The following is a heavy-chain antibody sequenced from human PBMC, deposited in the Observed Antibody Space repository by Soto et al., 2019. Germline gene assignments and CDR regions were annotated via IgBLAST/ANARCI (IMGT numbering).Heavy chain of an antibody. D-gene: IGHD1-26*01. CDR3: ARSGGSYAYYGFDV. J-gene: IGHJ6*02. Sequence: ASVKVSCKASGYTLTDYFMHWVGQAPGQGFEWMGWINPKSGDTNHAQKFQGRVTMTRDTSSSTANMELSRLRSDDTAVYYWARSGGSYAYYGFDVWGQGTTVTVSS. CDR2: INPKSGDT. CDR1: GYTLTDYF. V-gene: IGHV1-2*02.